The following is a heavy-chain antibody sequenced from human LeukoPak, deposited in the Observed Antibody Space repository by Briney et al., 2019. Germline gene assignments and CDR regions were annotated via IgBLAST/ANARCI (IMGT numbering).Heavy chain of an antibody. J-gene: IGHJ4*02. D-gene: IGHD6-6*01. CDR3: AGNRTYGSSSPFDY. Sequence: SETLSLTRSLSVGSISRLYWSWVRQPPAQGLGWIGYIYYTGSTNHNPSLNSRVTMFVGITKNQFFPLWRSVTAADTAVYYCAGNRTYGSSSPFDYWGQGTLVTVSS. V-gene: IGHV4-59*08. CDR1: VGSISRLY. CDR2: IYYTGST.